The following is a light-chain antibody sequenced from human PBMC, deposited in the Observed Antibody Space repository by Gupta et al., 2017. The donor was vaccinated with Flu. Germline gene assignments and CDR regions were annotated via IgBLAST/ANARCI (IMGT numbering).Light chain of an antibody. Sequence: DIHISQSATSLSRSVRDRVTITCRASQSISSYLNWYQQKPGKAPKLLIYAASSLQSGVPSRFSCSGSGTDFTLTNSSLQPEDFATYYCQHSYSTWTFGQGTKVEIK. J-gene: IGKJ1*01. V-gene: IGKV1-39*01. CDR2: AAS. CDR1: QSISSY. CDR3: QHSYSTWT.